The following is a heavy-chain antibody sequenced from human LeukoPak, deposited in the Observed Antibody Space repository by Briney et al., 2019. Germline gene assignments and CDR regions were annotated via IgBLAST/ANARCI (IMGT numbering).Heavy chain of an antibody. V-gene: IGHV3-21*01. J-gene: IGHJ4*02. CDR3: ARPIFTAMITPGY. D-gene: IGHD5-18*01. Sequence: SGGSLRLSCAASGFTFSSYSMNWVRQAPGKGLEWVSSISSSSSYIYYADSVKGRFTISRDNAKNSLYLQMNSLRAEDTAVYYCARPIFTAMITPGYWGQGTLVTVSS. CDR2: ISSSSSYI. CDR1: GFTFSSYS.